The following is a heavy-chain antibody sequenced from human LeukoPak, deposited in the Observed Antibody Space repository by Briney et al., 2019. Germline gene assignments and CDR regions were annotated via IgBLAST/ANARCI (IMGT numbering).Heavy chain of an antibody. D-gene: IGHD3-22*01. CDR3: ASSDDSSGYYFYYFDY. V-gene: IGHV3-30-3*01. CDR2: ISYDGSNK. J-gene: IGHJ4*02. CDR1: GFTFDDYA. Sequence: PGGSLRLSCAASGFTFDDYAMHWVRQAPGKGLEWVAVISYDGSNKYYADSVKGRFTISRDNSKNTLYLQMNSLRAEDTAVYYCASSDDSSGYYFYYFDYWGQGTLVTVSS.